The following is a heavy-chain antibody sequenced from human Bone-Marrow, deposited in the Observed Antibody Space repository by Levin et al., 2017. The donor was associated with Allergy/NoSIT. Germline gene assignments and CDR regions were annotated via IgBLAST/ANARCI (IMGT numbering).Heavy chain of an antibody. V-gene: IGHV3-9*01. CDR2: ISWNSGSI. J-gene: IGHJ5*02. Sequence: SLKISCAASGFTFDDYAMHWVRQAPGKGLEWVSGISWNSGSIGYADSVKGRFTISRDNAKNSLYLQMNSLRAEDTALYYCAKGWPGTTLRGWFDPWGQGTLVTVSS. CDR3: AKGWPGTTLRGWFDP. D-gene: IGHD1-7*01. CDR1: GFTFDDYA.